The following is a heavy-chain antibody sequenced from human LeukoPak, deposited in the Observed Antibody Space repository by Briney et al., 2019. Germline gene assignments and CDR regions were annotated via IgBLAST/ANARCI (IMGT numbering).Heavy chain of an antibody. CDR1: GYTFTSYY. D-gene: IGHD1-1*01. V-gene: IGHV1-46*01. CDR2: INPSVGST. CDR3: AREKERGGLDY. J-gene: IGHJ4*02. Sequence: ASVKVSCKASGYTFTSYYMHWVRQAPGQGLEWMGIINPSVGSTSYAQKFQGRVTMTTDTSTPTVSIELSILRDEDTSVYYCAREKERGGLDYWGQGTLVTVSS.